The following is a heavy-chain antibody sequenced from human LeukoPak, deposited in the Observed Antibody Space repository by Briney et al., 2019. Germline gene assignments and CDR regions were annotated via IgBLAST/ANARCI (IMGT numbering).Heavy chain of an antibody. V-gene: IGHV4-31*03. Sequence: PSETLSLTCTVSGGSISSGGYYWSWLRQHPGKGLEWIGYIYYSGSTYYNPSLKSRVTISVDTSKNQFSLKLSSVTAADTAVYYCARDRYYYDSSREGAFDIWGQGTMVTVSS. CDR1: GGSISSGGYY. J-gene: IGHJ3*02. CDR2: IYYSGST. D-gene: IGHD3-22*01. CDR3: ARDRYYYDSSREGAFDI.